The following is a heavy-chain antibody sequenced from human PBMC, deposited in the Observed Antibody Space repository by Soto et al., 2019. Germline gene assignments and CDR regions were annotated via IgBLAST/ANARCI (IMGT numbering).Heavy chain of an antibody. J-gene: IGHJ1*01. Sequence: QVQLQESGPGLVKPSETLSLTCPVSGGSVSSSNYYWSWIRQPPGKGLEWMGYIYHSGSTNYNPSLQSRVTISGDTSKNQVSLKLRAVTAADTAVYYCAKHGYYEYFQYWGQGTLVTVSS. CDR1: GGSVSSSNYY. CDR2: IYHSGST. V-gene: IGHV4-61*01. D-gene: IGHD5-18*01. CDR3: AKHGYYEYFQY.